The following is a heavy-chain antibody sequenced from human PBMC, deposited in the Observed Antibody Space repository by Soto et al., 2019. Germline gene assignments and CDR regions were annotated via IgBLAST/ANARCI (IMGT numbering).Heavy chain of an antibody. CDR1: GGTFSSYA. CDR2: IIPIFGTA. D-gene: IGHD6-6*01. J-gene: IGHJ4*02. CDR3: ARGGRNIAARGAAAWDY. V-gene: IGHV1-69*01. Sequence: QVQLVQSGAEVKKPGSSVKVSCKASGGTFSSYAISWVRQAPGQGLEWMGGIIPIFGTANYAQKFQGRVTITADESTSTAYMELGSLRSEDTAVYYCARGGRNIAARGAAAWDYWGQGTLVTVSS.